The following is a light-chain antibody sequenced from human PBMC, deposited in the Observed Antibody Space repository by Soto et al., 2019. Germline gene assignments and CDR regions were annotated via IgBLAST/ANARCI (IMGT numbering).Light chain of an antibody. J-gene: IGKJ1*01. Sequence: DIQMTQSPFSLSASVGDRVTITCRASQSISNYLNWFQQKPGKAPKLLIFGASRLQGGVPSNFSGSGFGTEFTLTISGLQPEDSATYYCQQSYTTPRTFGQGTKVEIK. CDR3: QQSYTTPRT. V-gene: IGKV1-39*01. CDR2: GAS. CDR1: QSISNY.